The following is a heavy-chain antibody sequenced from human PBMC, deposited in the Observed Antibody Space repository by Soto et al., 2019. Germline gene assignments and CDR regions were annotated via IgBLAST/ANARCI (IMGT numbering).Heavy chain of an antibody. D-gene: IGHD6-6*01. Sequence: GGSLRLSCAASGFTFSSYSMNWVRQAPGKGLEWVSSISSSSSYIYYADSVKGRFTISRDNAKNSLYLQMNSLRAEDTAVYYCARSASSSPPYFDYWGQGTLVTVSS. V-gene: IGHV3-21*01. CDR2: ISSSSSYI. J-gene: IGHJ4*02. CDR3: ARSASSSPPYFDY. CDR1: GFTFSSYS.